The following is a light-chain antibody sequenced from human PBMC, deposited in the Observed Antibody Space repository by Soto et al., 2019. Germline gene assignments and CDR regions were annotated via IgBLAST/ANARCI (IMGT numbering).Light chain of an antibody. CDR3: QQYNNWPPIT. Sequence: EIVMTQSPAPLSVSPGERATLSCRSSQSVSNNLAWYQQKPGQAPRLLIYGASTGATGIPTRFSGSGSGTEFTLTISSLQSEDFAVYYCQQYNNWPPITLGQGTRLEIK. CDR2: GAS. J-gene: IGKJ5*01. V-gene: IGKV3-15*01. CDR1: QSVSNN.